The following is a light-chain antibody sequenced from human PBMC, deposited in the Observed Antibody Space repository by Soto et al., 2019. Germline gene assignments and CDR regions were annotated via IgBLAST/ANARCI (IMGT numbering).Light chain of an antibody. CDR1: QSVSSN. Sequence: EIVMTQSPATLSVSPGERATLSCRASQSVSSNLAWYQQKPGQAPSLLIYGASTMATGIPARFSGSGSGTEFTLTISSLQSEDFAVYYCQQYNNWVTFGPGTKVDIK. J-gene: IGKJ3*01. V-gene: IGKV3-15*01. CDR2: GAS. CDR3: QQYNNWVT.